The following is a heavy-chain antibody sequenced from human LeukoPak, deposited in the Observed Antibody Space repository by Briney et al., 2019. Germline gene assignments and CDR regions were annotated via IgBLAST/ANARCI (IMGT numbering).Heavy chain of an antibody. CDR1: GYTFTTYA. Sequence: ASVKVSCKASGYTFTTYAMNWVRQAPGQGLEWMGWINTNTGNPTYAQGFTGRFVFSLDTSVSTAYLQISSLKAEDTAVYYCAKEGQYSSSWYLGYWGQGTLVTVSP. CDR2: INTNTGNP. CDR3: AKEGQYSSSWYLGY. V-gene: IGHV7-4-1*02. D-gene: IGHD6-13*01. J-gene: IGHJ4*02.